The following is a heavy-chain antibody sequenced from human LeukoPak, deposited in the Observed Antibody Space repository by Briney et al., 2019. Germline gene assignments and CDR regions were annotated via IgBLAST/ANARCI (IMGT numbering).Heavy chain of an antibody. Sequence: ASVKVSCKASGYTFTGYYMHWVRQAPGQGLEWMGWINPNSGGTNYARKFQGRVTMTRDTSISTAYMELSRLRSDDTAVYYCARRGIAAGTTLGYWGQGTLVTVSS. V-gene: IGHV1-2*02. CDR3: ARRGIAAGTTLGY. CDR2: INPNSGGT. D-gene: IGHD6-13*01. J-gene: IGHJ4*02. CDR1: GYTFTGYY.